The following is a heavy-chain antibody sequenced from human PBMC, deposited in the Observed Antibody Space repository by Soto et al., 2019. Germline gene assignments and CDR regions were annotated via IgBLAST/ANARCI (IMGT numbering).Heavy chain of an antibody. CDR3: ARVGGYYYRNYYFDY. CDR1: GGSFSGYY. Sequence: SETLSLTCAVYGGSFSGYYWSWIRQPPGKGLEWIGEINHSGSTNYNPSLKSRVTISVDTSKNQFSLKLSSVTAADTAVYYCARVGGYYYRNYYFDYWGQGTLVTVSS. V-gene: IGHV4-34*01. J-gene: IGHJ4*02. CDR2: INHSGST. D-gene: IGHD3-16*01.